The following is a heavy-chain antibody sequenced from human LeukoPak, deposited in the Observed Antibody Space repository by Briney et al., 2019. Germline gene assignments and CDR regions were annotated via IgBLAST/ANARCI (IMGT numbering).Heavy chain of an antibody. CDR3: ARDSSSWYGGFDY. Sequence: GGSLRLSCAASGFTFSDYYMSWIRQAPGKGLEWVSYISSSGSTIYYADSVKGRFTISRDNSKNTLYLQMNSLRAEDTAVYFCARDSSSWYGGFDYWGQGTLVTVSS. D-gene: IGHD6-13*01. CDR1: GFTFSDYY. J-gene: IGHJ4*02. CDR2: ISSSGSTI. V-gene: IGHV3-11*04.